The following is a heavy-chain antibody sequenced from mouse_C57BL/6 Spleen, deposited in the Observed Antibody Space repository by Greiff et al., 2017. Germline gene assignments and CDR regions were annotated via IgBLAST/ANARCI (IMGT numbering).Heavy chain of an antibody. J-gene: IGHJ1*03. D-gene: IGHD1-1*01. CDR2: IDPENGDT. Sequence: VQLQQSGAELVRPGASVKLSCTASGFNIKDDYMHWVKQRPEQGLEWIGWIDPENGDTEYASKFQGKATITADTSSNRAYLQLSSLTSEDTAVYYCTRGPRATVVATRTDWYFDVWGTGTTVTVSS. V-gene: IGHV14-4*01. CDR1: GFNIKDDY. CDR3: TRGPRATVVATRTDWYFDV.